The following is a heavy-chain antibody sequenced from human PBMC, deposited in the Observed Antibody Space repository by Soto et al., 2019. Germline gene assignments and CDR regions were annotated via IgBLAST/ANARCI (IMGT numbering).Heavy chain of an antibody. CDR3: ASRRLLSGPAGDYYYYGMAV. Sequence: SETLSLTCTVSGGSISSSNWWSWVRQPPGKGLEWIGEIYHSGSTNYNPSLKSRVTISVDKSKNQFSLKLSSVTAADTAVYYCASRRLLSGPAGDYYYYGMAVWGQGTTVTVSS. CDR1: GGSISSSNW. D-gene: IGHD2-2*01. J-gene: IGHJ6*02. CDR2: IYHSGST. V-gene: IGHV4-4*02.